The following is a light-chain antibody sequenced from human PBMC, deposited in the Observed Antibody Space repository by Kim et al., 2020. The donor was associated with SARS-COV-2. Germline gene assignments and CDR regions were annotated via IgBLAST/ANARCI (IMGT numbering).Light chain of an antibody. CDR3: QQYNDWPPWT. CDR2: GAS. V-gene: IGKV3-15*01. Sequence: SPGGSASLSCRASQSVSDKLAWYQQRPGQVPRLLIYGASTRATGVPARFSGSGSGTEFTLTITSLQSEDFAVYYCQQYNDWPPWTFGPGTKVDIK. CDR1: QSVSDK. J-gene: IGKJ1*01.